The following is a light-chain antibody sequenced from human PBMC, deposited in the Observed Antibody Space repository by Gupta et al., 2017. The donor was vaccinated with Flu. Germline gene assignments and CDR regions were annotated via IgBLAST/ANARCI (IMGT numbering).Light chain of an antibody. CDR3: QQRNNGHPLYT. J-gene: IGKJ2*01. V-gene: IGKV3-11*01. Sequence: EIVLTQSPATLSLSPGERATLSCRASQSVRSYLAWYQQKPRQAPRLLIYDASNRATGSIARFSGSGDGTDFTLTISSREPEDFVVYYCQQRNNGHPLYTFGQGTKMEIK. CDR1: QSVRSY. CDR2: DAS.